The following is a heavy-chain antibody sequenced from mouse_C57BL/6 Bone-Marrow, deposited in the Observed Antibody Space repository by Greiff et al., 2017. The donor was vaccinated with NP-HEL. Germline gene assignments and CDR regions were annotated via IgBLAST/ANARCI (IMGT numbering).Heavy chain of an antibody. Sequence: QVQLQQPGAELVKPGASVKLSCKASGYTFTSYWMHWVKQRPGQGLEWIGMIHPNSGSTNYNEKFKSKATLTVDKSSSTAYMQVSSLTSEDSAVYYCSRRLYDGSSYPWFAYWGQGTLVTVSA. CDR1: GYTFTSYW. CDR2: IHPNSGST. CDR3: SRRLYDGSSYPWFAY. J-gene: IGHJ3*01. V-gene: IGHV1-64*01. D-gene: IGHD1-1*01.